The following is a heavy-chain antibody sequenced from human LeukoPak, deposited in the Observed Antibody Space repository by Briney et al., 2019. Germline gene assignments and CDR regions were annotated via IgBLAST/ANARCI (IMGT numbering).Heavy chain of an antibody. CDR3: ARLSSGWYNYYYYMDV. J-gene: IGHJ6*03. CDR2: ISAYNGST. D-gene: IGHD6-19*01. V-gene: IGHV1-18*01. CDR1: GYTFTSYG. Sequence: ASVKVSCKASGYTFTSYGISWVRQAPGQGLEWMGWISAYNGSTNYAQKLQGRVTMTTDTSTSTAYMELRSLRSDDTAVYYCARLSSGWYNYYYYMDVWGKGTTVTISS.